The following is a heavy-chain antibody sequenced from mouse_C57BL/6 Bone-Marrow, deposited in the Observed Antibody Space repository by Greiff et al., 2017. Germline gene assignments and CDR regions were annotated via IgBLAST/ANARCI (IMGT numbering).Heavy chain of an antibody. CDR3: LITTVVATDY. Sequence: VQLKESGAELVRPGASVKLSCTASGFNIKDDYMHWVKQRPEQGLEWIGWIDPENGDTEYASKFQGKATITADTSSNTAYLQLSSLTSEDTAVYYCLITTVVATDYWGQGTTLTVSS. D-gene: IGHD1-1*01. CDR1: GFNIKDDY. CDR2: IDPENGDT. J-gene: IGHJ2*01. V-gene: IGHV14-4*01.